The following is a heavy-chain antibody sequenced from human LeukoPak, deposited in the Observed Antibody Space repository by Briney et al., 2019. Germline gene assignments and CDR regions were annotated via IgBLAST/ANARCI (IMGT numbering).Heavy chain of an antibody. Sequence: GAPVKVSCKASGYTFTSYGISWVRQAPGQGLEWMGWISGYNGNTVYAQNLQGRVTMTTDTSTSTAYMELRSLRSDDSAVYYCARDRYCSSTSCYHYYHYGMDVWGQGTTVTVSS. V-gene: IGHV1-18*01. J-gene: IGHJ6*02. CDR3: ARDRYCSSTSCYHYYHYGMDV. CDR1: GYTFTSYG. CDR2: ISGYNGNT. D-gene: IGHD2-2*01.